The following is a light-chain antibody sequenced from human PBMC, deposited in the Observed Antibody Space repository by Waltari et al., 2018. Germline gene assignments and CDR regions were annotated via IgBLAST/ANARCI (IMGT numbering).Light chain of an antibody. CDR2: GAS. V-gene: IGKV3-15*01. J-gene: IGKJ1*01. Sequence: EIVMTQSPATLSLSPRERATLSCRASQSVSSSLAWYQQKPGQAPRLLIYGASSRATGIPDRFSGSGSGTDFTLTISSLEPEDVAVYYCLQRSNWRTFGQGTKVEIK. CDR3: LQRSNWRT. CDR1: QSVSSS.